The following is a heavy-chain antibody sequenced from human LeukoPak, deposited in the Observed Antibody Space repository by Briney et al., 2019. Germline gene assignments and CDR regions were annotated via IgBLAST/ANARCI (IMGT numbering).Heavy chain of an antibody. D-gene: IGHD3-10*01. CDR2: ISAYNGNT. CDR1: GYTFTSYY. CDR3: ARDTELITMVRGVITTLFQH. J-gene: IGHJ1*01. Sequence: DSVEVSCKASGYTFTSYYMHWVRQAPGQGLEWMGWISAYNGNTNYAQKLQGRVTMTTDTSTSTAYMELRSLRSDDTAVYYCARDTELITMVRGVITTLFQHWGQGTLVTVSS. V-gene: IGHV1-18*04.